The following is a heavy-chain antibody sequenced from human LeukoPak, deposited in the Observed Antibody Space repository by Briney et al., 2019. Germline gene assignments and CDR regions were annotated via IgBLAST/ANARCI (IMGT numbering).Heavy chain of an antibody. Sequence: SVKVSCKASGYTFTSYYLHWVRQAPGQGLEWMGGIIPIFGTANYAQKFQGRVTITADESTSTAYMELSSLRSEGTAVYYCARVGATNCSSTSCRYYYYYMDVWGKGTTVTVSS. J-gene: IGHJ6*03. CDR3: ARVGATNCSSTSCRYYYYYMDV. V-gene: IGHV1-69*13. CDR2: IIPIFGTA. CDR1: GYTFTSYY. D-gene: IGHD2-2*01.